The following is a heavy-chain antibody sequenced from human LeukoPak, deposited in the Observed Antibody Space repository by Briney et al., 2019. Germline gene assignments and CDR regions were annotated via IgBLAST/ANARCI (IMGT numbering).Heavy chain of an antibody. V-gene: IGHV3-9*01. CDR1: GFRFDDYA. D-gene: IGHD6-19*01. J-gene: IGHJ4*02. Sequence: PGRSLRLSCAASGFRFDDYAMHWVRQAPGKGLEWVSGISWKSDSIAYADSVKGRFTISRDNAKNSLFLQMNSLRIEDTAFYYCAKGLSALTRIAVADDWGQGTLVTVSS. CDR3: AKGLSALTRIAVADD. CDR2: ISWKSDSI.